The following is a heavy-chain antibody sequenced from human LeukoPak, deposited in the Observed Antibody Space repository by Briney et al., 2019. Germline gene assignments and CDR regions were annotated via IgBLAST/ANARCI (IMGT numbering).Heavy chain of an antibody. D-gene: IGHD3-3*01. V-gene: IGHV3-74*01. J-gene: IGHJ4*02. Sequence: GGSLRLSCAASGFTFSSYWMHWVRQAPGKGLVWVSRINSDGSSTSYADSVKGRFTISRDNAKNTLYLQMNSLKTEDTAVYYCTTTPTKYYDFWSAYNDYWGQGTLVTVSS. CDR3: TTTPTKYYDFWSAYNDY. CDR1: GFTFSSYW. CDR2: INSDGSST.